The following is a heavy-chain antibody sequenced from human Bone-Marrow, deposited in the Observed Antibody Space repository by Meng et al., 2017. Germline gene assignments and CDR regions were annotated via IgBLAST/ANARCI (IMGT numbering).Heavy chain of an antibody. V-gene: IGHV4-31*01. J-gene: IGHJ5*02. D-gene: IGHD2-15*01. CDR1: GGSISSSSYY. CDR3: ARGRASCSSGGCSLGWFDP. Sequence: QPQESGPGLVKPSEALSLTCTVSGGSISSSSYYWSWIRQHPGKGLEWIGYIYYTENTYYNPSLKSPMTISLDKSKNQFSLKLNSVTVADSAVYYCARGRASCSSGGCSLGWFDPWGQGTLVTVSS. CDR2: IYYTENT.